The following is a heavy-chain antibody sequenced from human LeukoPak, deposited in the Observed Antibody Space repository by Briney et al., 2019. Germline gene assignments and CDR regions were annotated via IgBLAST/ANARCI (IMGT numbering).Heavy chain of an antibody. CDR2: ISYDGSNE. CDR3: ARVLSVSYCDS. CDR1: EFTFDSYA. Sequence: PGTSLRLSCAASEFTFDSYAMHWVRQAPGKGLEWVAVISYDGSNEYYTDSVRGRFSISRDNSKNTLYLQMNSLRGEDTAVYYCARVLSVSYCDSWGQGTLVTVSS. D-gene: IGHD2/OR15-2a*01. V-gene: IGHV3-30*14. J-gene: IGHJ4*02.